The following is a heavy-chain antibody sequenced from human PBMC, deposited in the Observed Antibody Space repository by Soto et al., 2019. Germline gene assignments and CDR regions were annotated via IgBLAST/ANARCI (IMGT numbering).Heavy chain of an antibody. D-gene: IGHD6-13*01. CDR2: ISYDGSNK. V-gene: IGHV3-30-3*01. Sequence: PGGSLRLSCAASGFTFSSYAMHWVRQAPGKGLEWVAVISYDGSNKYYADSVKGRFTISRDNSKNTLYLQMNSLRAEDTAVYYCARDIALQHYYYYGMAVWGKGATVTLPS. J-gene: IGHJ6*04. CDR1: GFTFSSYA. CDR3: ARDIALQHYYYYGMAV.